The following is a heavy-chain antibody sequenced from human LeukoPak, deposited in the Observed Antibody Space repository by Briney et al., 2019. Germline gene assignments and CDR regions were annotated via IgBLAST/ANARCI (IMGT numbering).Heavy chain of an antibody. J-gene: IGHJ4*02. D-gene: IGHD2-8*01. V-gene: IGHV3-73*01. Sequence: GGSLRLSCAASGFTFSGSAMHWVRQASGKGLEWVGRIRSKASSYASAYAASVKGRFTISRDDSKNTAYLQMNSLKSEDTAVYYCTTEFKILYAFQWGQGTLVTVSS. CDR2: IRSKASSYAS. CDR3: TTEFKILYAFQ. CDR1: GFTFSGSA.